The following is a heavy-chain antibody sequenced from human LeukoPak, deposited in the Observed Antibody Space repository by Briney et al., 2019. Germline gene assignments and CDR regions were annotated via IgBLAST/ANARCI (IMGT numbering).Heavy chain of an antibody. CDR2: IYYSGST. Sequence: SETLSLTCTVSGGSISSSSYYWGWIRQPPGKGLEWIGSIYYSGSTYYNPSLKSRVTISVDTSKNQFSLKLSSVTAADTAVYYCARLPEFSDPEIDYWGQGTLVTVSS. V-gene: IGHV4-39*01. J-gene: IGHJ4*02. D-gene: IGHD3/OR15-3a*01. CDR3: ARLPEFSDPEIDY. CDR1: GGSISSSSYY.